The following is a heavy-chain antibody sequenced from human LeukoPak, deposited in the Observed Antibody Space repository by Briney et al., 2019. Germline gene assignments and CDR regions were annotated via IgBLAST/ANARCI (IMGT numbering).Heavy chain of an antibody. J-gene: IGHJ4*02. CDR2: IYSGGST. CDR3: ARYFYNRSGYPYYFDC. CDR1: GFIVSTNY. Sequence: GGSLRLSCAASGFIVSTNYMSWVRQAPGKGLEWFSVIYSGGSTYYADSVKRRFTISRDNSKNTLYLQMNNLRAEDKAVYYCARYFYNRSGYPYYFDCLGQGTLVTVSS. D-gene: IGHD3-22*01. V-gene: IGHV3-53*01.